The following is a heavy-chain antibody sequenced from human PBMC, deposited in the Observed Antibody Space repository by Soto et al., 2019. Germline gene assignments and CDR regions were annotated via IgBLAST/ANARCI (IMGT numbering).Heavy chain of an antibody. CDR1: DGSVIRGSYY. V-gene: IGHV4-61*01. Sequence: PAAAQSLSCPVSDGSVIRGSYYWSWLRPPPGKGLEWIGYIYYSGSTNYNPSLKSRVTISVDTSKNQFSLKLSSVTAADTAVYYCGTIAARRTGYYYYGMDVWGQGNTVTVS. J-gene: IGHJ6*02. CDR2: IYYSGST. CDR3: GTIAARRTGYYYYGMDV. D-gene: IGHD6-6*01.